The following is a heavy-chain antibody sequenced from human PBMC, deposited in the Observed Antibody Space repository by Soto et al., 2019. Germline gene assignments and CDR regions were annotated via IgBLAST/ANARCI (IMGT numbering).Heavy chain of an antibody. D-gene: IGHD3-16*02. CDR2: ISGSGGST. Sequence: GGSLRLSCAASGFTFSSYAMSWVRQAPGKGLEWVSAISGSGGSTYYADSVKGRFTISRDNSKNTLYLQMNSLRAEDTAVYYCAKDYDYVWGSYLLSDYWGQGTLVTVSS. CDR3: AKDYDYVWGSYLLSDY. CDR1: GFTFSSYA. J-gene: IGHJ4*02. V-gene: IGHV3-23*01.